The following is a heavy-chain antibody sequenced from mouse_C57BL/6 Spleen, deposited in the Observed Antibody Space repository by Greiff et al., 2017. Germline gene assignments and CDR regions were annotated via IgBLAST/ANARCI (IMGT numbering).Heavy chain of an antibody. CDR1: GYTFTDYY. Sequence: EVQRVESGPVLVKPGASVKMSCKASGYTFTDYYMNWVKQSHGKSLEWIGVINPYNGGTSYNQKFKGKATLTVDKSSSTAYMELNSLTSEDSAVYYCARRYYGNYEGFDYWGQGTTLTVSS. CDR2: INPYNGGT. V-gene: IGHV1-19*01. D-gene: IGHD2-1*01. J-gene: IGHJ2*01. CDR3: ARRYYGNYEGFDY.